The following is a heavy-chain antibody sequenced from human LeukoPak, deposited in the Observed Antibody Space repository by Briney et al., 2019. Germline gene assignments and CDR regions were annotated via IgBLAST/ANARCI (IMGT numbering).Heavy chain of an antibody. CDR3: ARVKDYGDPFDY. V-gene: IGHV3-74*01. D-gene: IGHD4-17*01. J-gene: IGHJ4*02. Sequence: PGGSPRLSCAASGFTFSSYWMHCVRQAPGKGLVWVSRINSDGSSTSYADSVKGRFTISRDNAKNTLYLQMNSLRAEDTAVYYCARVKDYGDPFDYWGQGTLVTVSS. CDR2: INSDGSST. CDR1: GFTFSSYW.